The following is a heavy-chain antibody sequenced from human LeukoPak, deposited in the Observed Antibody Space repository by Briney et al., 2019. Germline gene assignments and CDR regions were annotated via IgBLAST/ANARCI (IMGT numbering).Heavy chain of an antibody. CDR3: AKGGGYSSSWYGI. CDR2: IRYDGSNK. J-gene: IGHJ3*02. V-gene: IGHV3-30*02. CDR1: GFTFGCYG. D-gene: IGHD6-13*01. Sequence: PGGSLRLSCSVFGFTFGCYGLPCVRPAPGNGLGWVAFIRYDGSNKYYADSVKGRFTISRDNSKNTLYLQMNSLRAEDTAVYYCAKGGGYSSSWYGIWGQGTMVTVSS.